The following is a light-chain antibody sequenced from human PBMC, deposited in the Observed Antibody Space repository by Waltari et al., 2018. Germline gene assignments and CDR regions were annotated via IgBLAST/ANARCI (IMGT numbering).Light chain of an antibody. CDR3: QVWDGNSDHAV. Sequence: SYVLTQPPSVSVAPGQPARITCGGKNRGGKSVHWYQQMPGQAPILVVSDESDRPSGIPERFSGSNSGNTATLTISRVEAGDEADYYCQVWDGNSDHAVFGGGTQLTVL. V-gene: IGLV3-21*02. CDR2: DES. J-gene: IGLJ7*01. CDR1: NRGGKS.